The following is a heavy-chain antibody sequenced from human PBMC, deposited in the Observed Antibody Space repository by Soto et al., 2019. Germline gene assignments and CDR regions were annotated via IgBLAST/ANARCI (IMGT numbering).Heavy chain of an antibody. D-gene: IGHD2-8*02. CDR3: ARWGGLSCSGAVCFKKPFDY. J-gene: IGHJ4*02. Sequence: QVQLVQSGAEVKRPESSMKVSCKPSGGTFNNYAINWVRQAPGQGLEWMGAIIPISGTTKDAQKFQGRVTITADKSTSIVYMDLRSLRSEDTAVYYCARWGGLSCSGAVCFKKPFDYWGQGTLVTVSS. CDR2: IIPISGTT. CDR1: GGTFNNYA. V-gene: IGHV1-69*06.